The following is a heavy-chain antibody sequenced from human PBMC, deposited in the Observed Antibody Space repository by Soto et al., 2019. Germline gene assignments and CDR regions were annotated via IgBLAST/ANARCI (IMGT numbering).Heavy chain of an antibody. CDR2: IYYSGST. CDR3: ARHEHSSALRY. D-gene: IGHD6-19*01. CDR1: GGSISSSSYY. J-gene: IGHJ4*02. Sequence: SETLSLTCTVSGGSISSSSYYWGWIRQPTGQGLEWIGSIYYSGSTYYNQSLKSQVTISVDTSKNQFSLRLSSVTAADTVVYDCARHEHSSALRYWGQGTLVTV. V-gene: IGHV4-39*01.